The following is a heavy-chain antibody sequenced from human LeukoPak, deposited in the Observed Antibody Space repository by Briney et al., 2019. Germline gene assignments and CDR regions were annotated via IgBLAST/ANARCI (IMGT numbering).Heavy chain of an antibody. CDR2: IYPGDSDT. Sequence: GESLEISFQGSGSTFTSYWIGWVRQLPGKGLEGMGIIYPGDSDTRYSPSFQGQVTISADKSISTVYLQWSSLKASDTAMYYCARQGSGAGTFDYWGQGTLVTVSS. J-gene: IGHJ4*02. D-gene: IGHD6-13*01. V-gene: IGHV5-51*01. CDR1: GSTFTSYW. CDR3: ARQGSGAGTFDY.